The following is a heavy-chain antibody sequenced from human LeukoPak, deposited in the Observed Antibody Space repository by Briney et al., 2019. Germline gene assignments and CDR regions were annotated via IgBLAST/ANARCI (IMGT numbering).Heavy chain of an antibody. D-gene: IGHD3-9*01. CDR3: ARDRFDILTGRNWFDP. CDR1: GGSLSSYY. V-gene: IGHV4-4*07. Sequence: SETLSLTCTVSGGSLSSYYWSWIRQPAGKGLEWIGRIYTSGSTNYNPSLKSRVTMSVDTSKNQFSLKLSSVTAADTAVYYCARDRFDILTGRNWFDPWGQGTLVTVSS. CDR2: IYTSGST. J-gene: IGHJ5*02.